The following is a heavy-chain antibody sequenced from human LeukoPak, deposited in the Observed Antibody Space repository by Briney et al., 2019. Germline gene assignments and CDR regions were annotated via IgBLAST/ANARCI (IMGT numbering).Heavy chain of an antibody. CDR3: ARADVGRFLEWLLSTNIDY. D-gene: IGHD3-3*01. J-gene: IGHJ4*02. Sequence: GGSLRLSCAASGFTFSSYEMNWVRQAPGKGLEWVSYISSSDSTIYYADSVKGRFTISRDNAKNSLYLQMNSLRAEDTAVYYCARADVGRFLEWLLSTNIDYWGQGTLVTVSS. CDR1: GFTFSSYE. V-gene: IGHV3-48*03. CDR2: ISSSDSTI.